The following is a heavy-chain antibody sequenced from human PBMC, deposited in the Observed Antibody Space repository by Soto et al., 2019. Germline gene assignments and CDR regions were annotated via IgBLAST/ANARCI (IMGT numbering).Heavy chain of an antibody. D-gene: IGHD3-3*01. CDR3: ARGFDSIPGGMDV. V-gene: IGHV4-34*01. CDR2: INHSGST. CDR1: GGSFRGYY. J-gene: IGHJ6*02. Sequence: SETLCLTCAVYGGSFRGYYWSWIRQPPGKGLEWIGEINHSGSTNYNPSLKSRVTISVDTSKNQFSLKLSSVTAADTAVYYCARGFDSIPGGMDVWGQGTTVTVSS.